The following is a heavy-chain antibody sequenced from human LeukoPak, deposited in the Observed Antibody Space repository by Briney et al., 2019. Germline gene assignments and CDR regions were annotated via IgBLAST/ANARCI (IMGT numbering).Heavy chain of an antibody. CDR2: ISYDGSNK. J-gene: IGHJ4*02. CDR3: AKGEYFDY. CDR1: RFTFSSYG. V-gene: IGHV3-30*18. Sequence: TGGSLRLSCAASRFTFSSYGMHWVRQAPGKGLEWVAVISYDGSNKYYADCVKGRFTISRDNSKNTLYLQMNSLRAEDTAVYYCAKGEYFDYWGQGTLVTVSS.